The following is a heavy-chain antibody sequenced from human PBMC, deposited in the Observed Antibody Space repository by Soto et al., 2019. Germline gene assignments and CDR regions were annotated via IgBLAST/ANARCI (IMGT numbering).Heavy chain of an antibody. D-gene: IGHD3-10*01. CDR2: MNPNSGNT. CDR3: ARGDYYGSGSYYSDAFDI. Sequence: QVQLVQSGAEVKKPGASVKVSCKASGYTFTSYDINWVRQATGQGLEWMGWMNPNSGNTGYAQKFQGRVTMTRNTSIRKAYIEPSSLRSEDPAVYYCARGDYYGSGSYYSDAFDIWGQRTMVTVSS. J-gene: IGHJ3*02. CDR1: GYTFTSYD. V-gene: IGHV1-8*01.